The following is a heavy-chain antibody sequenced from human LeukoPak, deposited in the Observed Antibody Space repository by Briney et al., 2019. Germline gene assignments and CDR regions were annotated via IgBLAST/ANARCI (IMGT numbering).Heavy chain of an antibody. J-gene: IGHJ6*03. CDR2: ISSSSSTI. CDR1: GFTFSSYT. CDR3: ARLSPVVGPAGDMDV. D-gene: IGHD1-26*01. V-gene: IGHV3-48*01. Sequence: GGSLRLSCAASGFTFSSYTMNWVRQAPGKGLEWVSSISSSSSTIYYADSVKGRFTISRDNAKNSLYLQMNSLRAEDTAVYYCARLSPVVGPAGDMDVWGKGTTVTVSS.